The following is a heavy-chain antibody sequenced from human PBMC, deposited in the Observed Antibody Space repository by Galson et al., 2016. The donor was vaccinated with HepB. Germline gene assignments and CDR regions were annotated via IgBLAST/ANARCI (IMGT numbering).Heavy chain of an antibody. CDR3: ARAGVFRYFDHYGMDV. CDR1: GYTFTSHD. J-gene: IGHJ6*02. CDR2: MTPDSGTA. Sequence: VKVSCKASGYTFTSHDINWVRQATGQGLEWVGWMTPDSGTAGYAEKFQGRVTMTRNTSTGTAYMEMSSLRSDDTAVYYCARAGVFRYFDHYGMDVWGQGTTVTVSS. V-gene: IGHV1-8*01. D-gene: IGHD3-9*01.